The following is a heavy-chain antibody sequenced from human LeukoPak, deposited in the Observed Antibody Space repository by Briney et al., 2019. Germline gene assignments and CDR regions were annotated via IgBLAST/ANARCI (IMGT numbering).Heavy chain of an antibody. J-gene: IGHJ3*02. V-gene: IGHV4-34*01. CDR3: ARGGTYCGRDCYSYAFDI. CDR2: VNHSGST. D-gene: IGHD2-21*02. CDR1: GGSLSSYY. Sequence: PSETLSLTCAAYGGSLSSYYWSWIRQPPGKGLEWIGEVNHSGSTNYNPSLKSRVTISVDTSKNQFSLKLSSVTAADTAVYYCARGGTYCGRDCYSYAFDIWGQGTMVTVSS.